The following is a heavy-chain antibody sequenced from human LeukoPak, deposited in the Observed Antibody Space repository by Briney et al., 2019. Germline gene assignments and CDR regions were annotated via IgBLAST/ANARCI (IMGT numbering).Heavy chain of an antibody. V-gene: IGHV4-34*01. Sequence: SETLSLTCAVYGGSFSGYYWSWIRQPPGKGLEWIGEINHSGSTNYNPSLKSRVTISVDTSKNQFSLKLSSVTAADTAVYYCARDLPAYCGGDCSETFDYWGQGTLVTVSS. CDR3: ARDLPAYCGGDCSETFDY. J-gene: IGHJ4*02. CDR2: INHSGST. D-gene: IGHD2-21*02. CDR1: GGSFSGYY.